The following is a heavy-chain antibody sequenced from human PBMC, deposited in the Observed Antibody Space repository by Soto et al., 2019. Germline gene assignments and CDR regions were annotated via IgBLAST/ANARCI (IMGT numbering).Heavy chain of an antibody. Sequence: QVQLVQSGAEVKKPGSSVKVSCKASGGTFSSYAISWVRQAPGQGLEWMGGIIPIFGTANYAKKLQGRVTITADESTSTAYMELSSLRSEDTAVYYCARDSAYGSGSYYTNWFDPWGQGTLVTVSS. J-gene: IGHJ5*02. CDR1: GGTFSSYA. V-gene: IGHV1-69*01. CDR3: ARDSAYGSGSYYTNWFDP. CDR2: IIPIFGTA. D-gene: IGHD3-10*01.